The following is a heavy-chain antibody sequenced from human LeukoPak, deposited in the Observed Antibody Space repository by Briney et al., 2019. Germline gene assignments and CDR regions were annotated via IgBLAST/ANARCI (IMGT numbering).Heavy chain of an antibody. J-gene: IGHJ4*02. CDR3: ATAGYYYDSSGYCFDY. CDR1: GGTFSSYT. CDR2: IIPILGIA. V-gene: IGHV1-69*02. Sequence: GASVKVSCKASGGTFSSYTISWVRQAPGQGLEWMGRIIPILGIANYAQKFQGRVTITADKSTSTAYMELSSLRSEDTAVYYCATAGYYYDSSGYCFDYWGQGTLVTVSP. D-gene: IGHD3-22*01.